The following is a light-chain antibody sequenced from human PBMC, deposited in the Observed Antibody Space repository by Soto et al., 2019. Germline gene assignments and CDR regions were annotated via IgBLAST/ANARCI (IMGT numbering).Light chain of an antibody. V-gene: IGLV2-14*01. Sequence: QSALTQPASVSGSPGQSITISCTGTSSDVGGYNYVSWYQQHPGKAPKLMIYEVSNRPSGASNRFSGSKSGNTASLTISGLQAEDEADYYCSSYTSSSTLLFGGGTKGTVL. CDR2: EVS. CDR1: SSDVGGYNY. CDR3: SSYTSSSTLL. J-gene: IGLJ3*02.